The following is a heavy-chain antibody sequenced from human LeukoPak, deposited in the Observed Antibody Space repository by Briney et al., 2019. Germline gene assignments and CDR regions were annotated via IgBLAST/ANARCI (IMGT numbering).Heavy chain of an antibody. V-gene: IGHV3-21*01. CDR2: ISSSSSYI. J-gene: IGHJ4*02. D-gene: IGHD2-2*01. CDR3: AKDWGGQDIVVVPAAIQGY. CDR1: GFTFSSYA. Sequence: PGRSLRLSCAASGFTFSSYAMHWVRQAPGKGLEWVSSISSSSSYIYYADSVKGRFTISRDNAKNSLYLQMNSLRAEDTAVYYCAKDWGGQDIVVVPAAIQGYWGQGTLVTVSS.